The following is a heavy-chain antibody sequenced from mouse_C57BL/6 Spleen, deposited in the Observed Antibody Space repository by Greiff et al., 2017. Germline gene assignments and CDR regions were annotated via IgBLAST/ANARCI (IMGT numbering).Heavy chain of an antibody. D-gene: IGHD2-3*01. J-gene: IGHJ3*01. V-gene: IGHV1-82*01. CDR2: IYPGDGDT. Sequence: VKVVESGPELVKPGASVKISCKASGYAFSSSWMNWVKQRPGKGLEWIGRIYPGDGDTNYNGKFKGKATLTADKSSSTAYMQLSSLTSEDSAVYFCARDDGYYVAYWGQGTLVTVSA. CDR3: ARDDGYYVAY. CDR1: GYAFSSSW.